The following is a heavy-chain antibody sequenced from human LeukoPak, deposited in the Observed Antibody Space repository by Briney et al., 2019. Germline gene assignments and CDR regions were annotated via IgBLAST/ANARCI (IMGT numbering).Heavy chain of an antibody. CDR1: GYSFTDYW. V-gene: IGHV5-51*01. J-gene: IGHJ4*02. CDR3: ARRRDIVSTATGTSGPTDY. Sequence: GESLKSSCQGSGYSFTDYWIGWVRQMPGKGLEWMGIIYPGDSDTRYSPSFQGQVTISADKSITTAYLQWSSLKASDTAMYYCARRRDIVSTATGTSGPTDYWGQGTLVTVSS. CDR2: IYPGDSDT. D-gene: IGHD5/OR15-5a*01.